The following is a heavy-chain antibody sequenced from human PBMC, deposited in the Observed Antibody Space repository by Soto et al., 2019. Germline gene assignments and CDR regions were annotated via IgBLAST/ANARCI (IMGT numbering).Heavy chain of an antibody. CDR2: IYYSGST. V-gene: IGHV4-39*01. Sequence: SETLSLTCTVSGGSISSSSYYWGWIRQPPGKGLEWIGSIYYSGSTYYNPSLKSRVTISVDTSKNQFSLKLSSVTAADTAVYYCARLGSGYLFDYWGQGTLVTVS. D-gene: IGHD3-3*01. CDR1: GGSISSSSYY. CDR3: ARLGSGYLFDY. J-gene: IGHJ4*02.